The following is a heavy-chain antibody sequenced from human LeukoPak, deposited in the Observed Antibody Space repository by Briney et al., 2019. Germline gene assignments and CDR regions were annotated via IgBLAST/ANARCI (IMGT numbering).Heavy chain of an antibody. Sequence: GRSLRPSCAASGFTFSDYAINWVRQAPGKGLEWVSSISRGGVITYYADSVKGRFTISRDNSNNTLYLHMNSLRAEDTAVYYCVSRAGSPWGPFDDWGQGTLVTVSS. CDR1: GFTFSDYA. D-gene: IGHD7-27*01. CDR3: VSRAGSPWGPFDD. V-gene: IGHV3-23*01. CDR2: ISRGGVIT. J-gene: IGHJ4*02.